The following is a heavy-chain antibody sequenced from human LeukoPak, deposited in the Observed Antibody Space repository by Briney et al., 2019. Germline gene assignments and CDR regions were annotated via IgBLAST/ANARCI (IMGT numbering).Heavy chain of an antibody. CDR1: GGSISSYY. D-gene: IGHD2-15*01. CDR2: IYYSGST. CDR3: ARGGMVAARSNYYYYYGMDV. V-gene: IGHV4-59*08. Sequence: PSETLSLTCTVSGGSISSYYWSWIRQPPGKGLEWIGYIYYSGSTNYNPSLKSRVTISVDTSKNQFSLKLSSVTAADTAVYYCARGGMVAARSNYYYYYGMDVWGQGTTVTVSS. J-gene: IGHJ6*02.